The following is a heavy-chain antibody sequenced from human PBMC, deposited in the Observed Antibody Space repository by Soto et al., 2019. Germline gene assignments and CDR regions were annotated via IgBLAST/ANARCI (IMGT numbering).Heavy chain of an antibody. J-gene: IGHJ5*02. D-gene: IGHD3-22*01. CDR1: GFSISSGYF. Sequence: KSSETLSLTCAVSGFSISSGYFWGWIRQPPGKGPEWLGSIYHSGTTYYNPSVKGRVTISVDTSKNQFSLKMSSVTAADTAVYYCARDSSGYYWFDPWGQVPLVTFSS. V-gene: IGHV4-38-2*02. CDR3: ARDSSGYYWFDP. CDR2: IYHSGTT.